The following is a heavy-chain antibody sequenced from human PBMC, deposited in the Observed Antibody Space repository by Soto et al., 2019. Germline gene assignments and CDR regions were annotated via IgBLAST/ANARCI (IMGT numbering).Heavy chain of an antibody. CDR1: GGTFSSYT. Sequence: QVQLVQSGAEVKKPGSSVKVSCKASGGTFSSYTISWVRQAPGQGLEWMGRIIPILGIANYAQKFQGRVKIXTXTSTSTAYMELSSLRSEDTAVYYCAFRGYYYYGMDVWGQGTTVTVSS. CDR2: IIPILGIA. J-gene: IGHJ6*02. V-gene: IGHV1-69*02. CDR3: AFRGYYYYGMDV.